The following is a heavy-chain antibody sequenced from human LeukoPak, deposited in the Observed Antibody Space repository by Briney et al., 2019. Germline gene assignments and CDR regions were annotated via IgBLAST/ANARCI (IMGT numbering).Heavy chain of an antibody. CDR1: GFTFRSYW. CDR3: ARDDAPGGGTSYYDALAV. J-gene: IGHJ3*01. Sequence: GGSLRLSCAASGFTFRSYWMMWVRQAPGQGLEWVATINPDGTTKYYVDSEKGRLTISRDNSKNSLFLQMSSLRAEDTAVYYCARDDAPGGGTSYYDALAVWGQGTMVTVSS. V-gene: IGHV3-7*01. CDR2: INPDGTTK. D-gene: IGHD2-8*02.